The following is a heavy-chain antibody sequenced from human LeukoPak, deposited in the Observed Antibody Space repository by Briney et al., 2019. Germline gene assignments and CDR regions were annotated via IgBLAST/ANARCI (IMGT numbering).Heavy chain of an antibody. Sequence: GGSLRLSCVASGFTFRSYEMNWVRQAPGKGLEWVSYISSSGSTIYYADSVKGRFTISRDNAKSSLYLQMNSLRAEDTAVYYCKGYYDSSGYKAYWGQGTLVTVSS. CDR1: GFTFRSYE. V-gene: IGHV3-48*03. J-gene: IGHJ4*02. CDR2: ISSSGSTI. CDR3: KGYYDSSGYKAY. D-gene: IGHD3-22*01.